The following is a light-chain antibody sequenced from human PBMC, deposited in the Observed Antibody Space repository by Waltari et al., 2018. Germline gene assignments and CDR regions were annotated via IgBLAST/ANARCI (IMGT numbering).Light chain of an antibody. J-gene: IGLJ2*01. Sequence: QSVLTQPPSASGTPGQRVTIPCSGSRDNIGSNTVNWYQHFPGTAPKLLIHSNNQRPSGVPDRFSGSKSGTSASLAISGLQSEDEADYYCAAWDDSLFVVFGGGTKLTVL. CDR1: RDNIGSNT. CDR2: SNN. V-gene: IGLV1-44*01. CDR3: AAWDDSLFVV.